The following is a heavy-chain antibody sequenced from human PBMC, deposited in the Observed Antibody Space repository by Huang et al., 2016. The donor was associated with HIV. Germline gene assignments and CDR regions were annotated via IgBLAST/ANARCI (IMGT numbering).Heavy chain of an antibody. CDR2: SSPSFVTP. CDR1: GGTFNNA. V-gene: IGHV1-69*13. D-gene: IGHD3-3*01. CDR3: ARGAPDLDSHLDH. Sequence: QVQLVQSGAEVKKPGSSVKVSCKVSGGTFNNAISWVRQAPGTGLEWMGVSSPSFVTPNYARKFQGRATMTADESTSIAYMELSSLRSEDTAVYYCARGAPDLDSHLDHWGQGTLVTVSS. J-gene: IGHJ4*02.